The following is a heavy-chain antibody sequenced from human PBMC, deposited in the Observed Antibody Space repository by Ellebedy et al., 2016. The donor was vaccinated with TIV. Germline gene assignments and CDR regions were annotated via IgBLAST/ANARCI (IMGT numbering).Heavy chain of an antibody. CDR3: ARGMYQLLPDDS. CDR1: GYTFTGYY. D-gene: IGHD2-2*01. Sequence: ASVKVSCXASGYTFTGYYMHWVRQATGQGLEWMGWMNPNSGNTGYAQKFQGRVTMTRNTSISTAYMELSSLRSEDTAIYYCARGMYQLLPDDSWGQGTLVTVSS. V-gene: IGHV1-8*02. CDR2: MNPNSGNT. J-gene: IGHJ4*02.